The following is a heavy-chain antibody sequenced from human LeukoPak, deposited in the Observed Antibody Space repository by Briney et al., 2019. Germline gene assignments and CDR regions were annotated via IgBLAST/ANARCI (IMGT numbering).Heavy chain of an antibody. J-gene: IGHJ5*02. CDR1: GGSSSSYY. D-gene: IGHD3-16*02. CDR3: ARGSMITFGGVIATFDP. V-gene: IGHV4-59*01. CDR2: SYYSGSA. Sequence: ETLSLTCTVSGGSSSSYYWSWIRQPPGKGLEWIGYSYYSGSANYNPSLKSRVTISVDASKNQFSLKLSSVTAADTAVYYCARGSMITFGGVIATFDPWGQGTLVTVSS.